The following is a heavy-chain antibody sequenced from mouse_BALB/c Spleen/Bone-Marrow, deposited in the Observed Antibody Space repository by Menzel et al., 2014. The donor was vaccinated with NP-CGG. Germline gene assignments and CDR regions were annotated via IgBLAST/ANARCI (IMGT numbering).Heavy chain of an antibody. CDR2: INPYNDGS. J-gene: IGHJ2*01. CDR1: GYTFSTYV. D-gene: IGHD2-3*01. Sequence: VQLKQSGPELVKPGASVKMSCKASGYTFSTYVMHWVKQKPGQGLEWIGYINPYNDGSKYNEKFNGMAILTSDKSSSTAYMERSRLTSEDSAVYYLARRISDGYYLDYWDQNTTLTVSA. CDR3: ARRISDGYYLDY. V-gene: IGHV1-14*01.